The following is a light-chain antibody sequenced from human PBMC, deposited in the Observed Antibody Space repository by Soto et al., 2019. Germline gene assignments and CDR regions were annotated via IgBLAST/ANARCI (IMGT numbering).Light chain of an antibody. CDR2: GAS. Sequence: EIALTQSPGTLSLSPGERATLSCRASQSISSNYLAWYQQKPGQAPRLLIYGASFRATGIPDRFSGSGSGTDFTLTISRLEPEDFGVYYCQQYGRSPPGFTFGPGTKVDIK. CDR1: QSISSNY. J-gene: IGKJ3*01. V-gene: IGKV3-20*01. CDR3: QQYGRSPPGFT.